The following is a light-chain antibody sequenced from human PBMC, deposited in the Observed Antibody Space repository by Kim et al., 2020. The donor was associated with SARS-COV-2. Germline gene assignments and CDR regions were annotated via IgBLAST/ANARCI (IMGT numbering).Light chain of an antibody. V-gene: IGLV3-1*01. CDR3: QVWEPSSAPLV. Sequence: SYELTQPPSVSVSPGQTASITCAGDNLASKTVRWYQQMPGQPPVLVIYLDRDRPSGIPERFSGSNSGNTATLPISGPQPSDEAFYHCQVWEPSSAPLVFG. CDR1: NLASKT. J-gene: IGLJ1*01. CDR2: LDR.